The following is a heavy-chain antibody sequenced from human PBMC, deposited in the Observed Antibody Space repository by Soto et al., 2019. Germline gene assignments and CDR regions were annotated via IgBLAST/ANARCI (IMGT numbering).Heavy chain of an antibody. D-gene: IGHD3-9*01. J-gene: IGHJ4*02. V-gene: IGHV3-30*18. CDR1: GFIFSRYV. Sequence: PGGSLRLSCAASGFIFSRYVMHWVRQAPGKGLEWVAVISNDGTNKYYADSVKGRFTISRDNSKNTLYLEMSSLRVEDTAAYYCAKGSYDILTGVHYWGQGTLVTVSS. CDR2: ISNDGTNK. CDR3: AKGSYDILTGVHY.